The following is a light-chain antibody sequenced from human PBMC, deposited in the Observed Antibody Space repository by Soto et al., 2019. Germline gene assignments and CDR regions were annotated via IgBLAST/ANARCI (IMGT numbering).Light chain of an antibody. V-gene: IGKV3-15*01. CDR2: DAS. Sequence: EIVMTQSPATLSVSPGEGATLSCKASQNVYNNLAWYQQRPGQPPRLLIYDASTRATGISARFSGSGYGTEFTLTISSLRSEDFAVYFCQQCRNWPPTFGGGTKVDIK. CDR1: QNVYNN. J-gene: IGKJ4*01. CDR3: QQCRNWPPT.